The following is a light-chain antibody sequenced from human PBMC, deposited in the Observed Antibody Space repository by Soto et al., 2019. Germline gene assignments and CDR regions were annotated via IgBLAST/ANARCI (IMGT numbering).Light chain of an antibody. Sequence: QSVLTQPGSVSGSPGQSITISCSGTSSDIGSYNLVSWYQQHPGKAPKVIIFEGSRLPSGVSSRFSGSKSGNTASLTISGLRPEDEADYYCSSYAGSNVLVVFGGGTKVTV. CDR3: SSYAGSNVLVV. CDR1: SSDIGSYNL. V-gene: IGLV2-23*01. CDR2: EGS. J-gene: IGLJ2*01.